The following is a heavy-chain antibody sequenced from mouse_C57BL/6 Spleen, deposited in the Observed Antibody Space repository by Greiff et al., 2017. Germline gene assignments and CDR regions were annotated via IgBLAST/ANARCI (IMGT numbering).Heavy chain of an antibody. J-gene: IGHJ2*01. D-gene: IGHD1-1*01. V-gene: IGHV1-64*01. Sequence: QVQLKQSGAELVKPGASVKLSCKASGYTFTSYWMHWVKQRPGQGLEWIGMIHPNSGSTNYNEKFKSKATLTVDKSSSTAYMQLSSLTSEDSAVYYCARGGTTVYFDYWGQGTTLTVSS. CDR3: ARGGTTVYFDY. CDR2: IHPNSGST. CDR1: GYTFTSYW.